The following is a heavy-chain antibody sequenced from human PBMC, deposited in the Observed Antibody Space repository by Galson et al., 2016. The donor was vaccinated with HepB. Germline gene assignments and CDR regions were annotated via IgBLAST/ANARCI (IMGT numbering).Heavy chain of an antibody. Sequence: SLRLSCAASGFSFSRYWMHWVRQAPGEGLVCVSRINKDGSSTSYADSVKGRFTISRDNAKNTLYLQMNSLRAEDTAVYYCARMESGGYDFWSGHYSWSGGMDVWGQGTTVTVSS. CDR1: GFSFSRYW. CDR2: INKDGSST. J-gene: IGHJ6*02. V-gene: IGHV3-74*01. D-gene: IGHD3-3*01. CDR3: ARMESGGYDFWSGHYSWSGGMDV.